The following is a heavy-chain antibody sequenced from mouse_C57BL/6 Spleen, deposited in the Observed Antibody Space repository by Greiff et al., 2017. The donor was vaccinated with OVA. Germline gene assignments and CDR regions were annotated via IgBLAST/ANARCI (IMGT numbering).Heavy chain of an antibody. D-gene: IGHD4-1*01. Sequence: LLESGAELVKPGASVKISCKASGYAFSSYWMNWVKQRPGKGLEWIGQIYPGDGDTNYNGKFKGKATLTADKSSSTAYMQLSSLTSEDSAVYFCARGNWGHAMDYWGQGTSVTVSS. V-gene: IGHV1-80*01. CDR3: ARGNWGHAMDY. CDR2: IYPGDGDT. J-gene: IGHJ4*01. CDR1: GYAFSSYW.